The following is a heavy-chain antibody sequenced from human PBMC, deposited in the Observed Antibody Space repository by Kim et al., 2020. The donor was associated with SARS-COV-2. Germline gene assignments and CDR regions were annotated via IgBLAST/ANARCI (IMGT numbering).Heavy chain of an antibody. V-gene: IGHV3-30*07. CDR3: ARGRAYYDFWSGYRIDP. J-gene: IGHJ5*02. D-gene: IGHD3-3*01. Sequence: KGRFTISRDNSKNTLYLQMNSLRAEDTAVYYCARGRAYYDFWSGYRIDPWGQGTLVTVSS.